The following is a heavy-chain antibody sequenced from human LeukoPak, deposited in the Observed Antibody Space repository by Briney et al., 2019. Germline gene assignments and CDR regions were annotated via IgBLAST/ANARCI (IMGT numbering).Heavy chain of an antibody. CDR3: ARAFDWSEYFDY. D-gene: IGHD3-9*01. V-gene: IGHV3-11*01. CDR2: ISSSGSTI. J-gene: IGHJ4*02. Sequence: GGSLRLSCAASGFTFSDYYMSWIRQAPGKGLEWVSYISSSGSTIYYADSVKGRFTISRDNAKNSLYLRMNSLRAEDTAVYYCARAFDWSEYFDYWGQGTLVTVSS. CDR1: GFTFSDYY.